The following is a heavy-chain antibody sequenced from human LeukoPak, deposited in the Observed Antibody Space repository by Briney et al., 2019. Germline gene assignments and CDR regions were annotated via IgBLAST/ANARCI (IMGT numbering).Heavy chain of an antibody. CDR2: IWYDGSNK. D-gene: IGHD6-19*01. V-gene: IGHV3-33*01. CDR1: GFTFSSYG. CDR3: ARDPGVRWLVGFDY. Sequence: CLRLSCAASGFTFSSYGMHWVRQAPGKGLEWVAVIWYDGSNKYYADSVKGRFTISRDNSKNTLYLQMDSLRAEDTAVYYCARDPGVRWLVGFDYWGQGTLVTVSS. J-gene: IGHJ4*02.